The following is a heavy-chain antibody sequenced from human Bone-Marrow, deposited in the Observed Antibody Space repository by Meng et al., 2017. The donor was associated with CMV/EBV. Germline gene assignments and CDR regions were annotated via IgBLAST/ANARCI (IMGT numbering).Heavy chain of an antibody. J-gene: IGHJ4*02. D-gene: IGHD3-10*01. CDR3: ARIHPGDY. V-gene: IGHV1-8*02. Sequence: ASVKVSCKASGYTFTGYYIHWVRQATGQGLEWMGWIKSDSDDTGYAQKFQGRVTMTRDTSISTAYMELSSLTSEDTAVYYCARIHPGDYWGQGTLVTVSS. CDR1: GYTFTGYY. CDR2: IKSDSDDT.